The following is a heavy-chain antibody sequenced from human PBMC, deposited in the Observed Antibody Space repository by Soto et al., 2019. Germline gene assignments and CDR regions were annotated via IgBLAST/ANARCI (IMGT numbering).Heavy chain of an antibody. V-gene: IGHV4-59*01. CDR3: ARTYDDSGPNSGGYGFDI. Sequence: SETLSLTCSVSGGSISSYYWSWIRQPPGRGLERIAYIYNSGTTKYNPSLKSRTTISVDTSKNQFSLKLNSVTAADTALYYCARTYDDSGPNSGGYGFDIWGQGTMVTVS. CDR1: GGSISSYY. J-gene: IGHJ3*02. CDR2: IYNSGTT. D-gene: IGHD3-22*01.